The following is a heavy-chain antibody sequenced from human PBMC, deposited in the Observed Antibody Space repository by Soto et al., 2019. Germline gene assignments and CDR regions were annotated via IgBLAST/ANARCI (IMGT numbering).Heavy chain of an antibody. J-gene: IGHJ4*02. D-gene: IGHD6-6*01. CDR1: GLSVSSNH. V-gene: IGHV3-53*01. CDR3: TRDVAGGARFVRFDY. CDR2: LYSGGAGS. Sequence: SGGSLRLSCAASGLSVSSNHMSWVRQAPGKGLEWVSLLYSGGAGSYYADSVKGRFTVSRDSSKNTLYLHMHSLRVEDTAVYYCTRDVAGGARFVRFDYWGQGTQVTVPQ.